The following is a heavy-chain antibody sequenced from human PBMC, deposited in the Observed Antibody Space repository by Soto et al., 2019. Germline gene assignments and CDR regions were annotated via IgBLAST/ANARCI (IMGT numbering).Heavy chain of an antibody. D-gene: IGHD3-9*01. CDR1: GGTFSSYA. CDR2: IIPIFGTA. CDR3: ARGSVLRYFDGLLPLDTLDV. J-gene: IGHJ6*04. Sequence: ASVKVSCKASGGTFSSYAISWVRQAPGQGLEWMGGIIPIFGTANYAQKFQGRVTITADESTSTAYMELSRRRSEDTAVYYCARGSVLRYFDGLLPLDTLDVWGEGTTVTVSS. V-gene: IGHV1-69*13.